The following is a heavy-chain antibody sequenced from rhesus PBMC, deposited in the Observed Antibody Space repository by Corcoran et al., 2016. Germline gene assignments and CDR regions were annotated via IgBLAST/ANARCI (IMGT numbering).Heavy chain of an antibody. V-gene: IGHV4-160*01. CDR2: IYGSSGST. J-gene: IGHJ1*01. CDR3: AREERQPERRAAHFEF. CDR1: GGSISSNY. D-gene: IGHD6-25*01. Sequence: QVQLQESGPGLVKPSETLSLTCAVSGGSISSNYWSWIRQPPGKGLEWIGYIYGSSGSTYYNPSLKSRVTISTDTSKNQFSLKLSSVAAADTAVYYCAREERQPERRAAHFEFWGQGALVTV.